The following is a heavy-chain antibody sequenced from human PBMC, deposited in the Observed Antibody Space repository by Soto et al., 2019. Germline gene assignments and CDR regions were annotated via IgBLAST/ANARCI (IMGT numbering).Heavy chain of an antibody. D-gene: IGHD3-10*01. CDR3: ARVVRGSTTSYGSGSYYAGLGAFDI. J-gene: IGHJ3*02. Sequence: PSQTLSLTCAISGDSVSSNSAAWNWIRQSPSRGLEWLGRTYYRSKWYNDYAVSVKSRITINPDTSKNQFSLQLNSVTPEDTAVYYCARVVRGSTTSYGSGSYYAGLGAFDIRGQGTMVTVSS. V-gene: IGHV6-1*01. CDR2: TYYRSKWYN. CDR1: GDSVSSNSAA.